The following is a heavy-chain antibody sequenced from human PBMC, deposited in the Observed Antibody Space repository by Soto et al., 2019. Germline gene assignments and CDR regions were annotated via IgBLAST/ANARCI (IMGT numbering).Heavy chain of an antibody. CDR1: GDSVSSNSAA. V-gene: IGHV6-1*01. CDR2: TYYRSKWYN. D-gene: IGHD6-19*01. Sequence: KQSQTLSLTCAISGDSVSSNSAAWNWIRQSPSRGLEWLGRTYYRSKWYNDYAVSVKSRITINPDTSKNQFSLQLNSVTPEDTAVYYCARDRGTVSGWVYYYYCMDVWGQGTTVTVSS. J-gene: IGHJ6*02. CDR3: ARDRGTVSGWVYYYYCMDV.